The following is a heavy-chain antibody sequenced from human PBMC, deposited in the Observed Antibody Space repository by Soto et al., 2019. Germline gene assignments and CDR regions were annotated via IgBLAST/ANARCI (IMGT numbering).Heavy chain of an antibody. CDR1: GGSISSGGYY. CDR2: IYYSGST. CDR3: ARVGQPQYYDFWSGYYKDYYYGMDV. D-gene: IGHD3-3*01. J-gene: IGHJ6*02. Sequence: PSETLSLTCTVSGGSISSGGYYWNWIRQHPGKGLEWIGYIYYSGSTYYNPSLKSRVTISVDTSKNQFSLKLTSVTAADTAVYYCARVGQPQYYDFWSGYYKDYYYGMDVWGQGTTVTVSS. V-gene: IGHV4-31*03.